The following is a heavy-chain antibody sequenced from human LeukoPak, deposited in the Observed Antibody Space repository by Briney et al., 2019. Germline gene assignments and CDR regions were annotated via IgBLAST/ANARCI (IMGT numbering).Heavy chain of an antibody. CDR3: ARGSSSWYFDY. V-gene: IGHV3-11*01. J-gene: IGHJ4*02. CDR2: ISTSGSTI. D-gene: IGHD6-13*01. CDR1: GFTFSDYY. Sequence: GGPLRLSCAASGFTFSDYYMSWIRQAPGKGLEWVSYISTSGSTIYYADSLKGRFTISRDNAKNSLYLQMNSLRAEDTAVYYCARGSSSWYFDYWGQGTLVTVSS.